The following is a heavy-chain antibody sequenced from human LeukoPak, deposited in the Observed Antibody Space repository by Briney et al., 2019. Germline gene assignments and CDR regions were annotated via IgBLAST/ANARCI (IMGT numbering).Heavy chain of an antibody. CDR2: IYYNRIT. J-gene: IGHJ6*03. Sequence: SETLSLTCTVSGGSISSGSYYWGWIPQPPGTELVGFGNIYYNRITNYNPSLKSRVTISVDTSKNQFSLKLSSVTAADTAVFYCGRHSIAARGYYYYMDVWGKGTTVTVSS. CDR3: GRHSIAARGYYYYMDV. D-gene: IGHD6-6*01. V-gene: IGHV4-39*01. CDR1: GGSISSGSYY.